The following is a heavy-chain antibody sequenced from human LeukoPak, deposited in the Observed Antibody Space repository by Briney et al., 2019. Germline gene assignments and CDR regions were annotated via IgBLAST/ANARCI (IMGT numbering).Heavy chain of an antibody. Sequence: GGSLRLSCAVSGFTFSDHYMDWVRQAPGKGLEWVGRTRNKANRYTTEYAASVKGRFTISRDESKNSLYLQMNSLKTEDTAVYYCARDYTSGGMDVWGQGITVTVSS. CDR1: GFTFSDHY. V-gene: IGHV3-72*01. J-gene: IGHJ6*02. D-gene: IGHD3-10*01. CDR2: TRNKANRYTT. CDR3: ARDYTSGGMDV.